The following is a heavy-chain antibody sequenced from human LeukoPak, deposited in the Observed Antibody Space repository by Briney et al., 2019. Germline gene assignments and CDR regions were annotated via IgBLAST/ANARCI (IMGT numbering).Heavy chain of an antibody. CDR2: ISSSGSTI. V-gene: IGHV3-11*04. CDR3: ARDSTMIAPAFDI. J-gene: IGHJ3*02. Sequence: GGSLRLSCAASGFTFSDYYMSWIRQAPGKGLEWVSYISSSGSTIYYADSVKGRFTISRDNAKNSLYLQMNSLRAEDTAVYYCARDSTMIAPAFDIWGQGTMVTVSS. D-gene: IGHD3-22*01. CDR1: GFTFSDYY.